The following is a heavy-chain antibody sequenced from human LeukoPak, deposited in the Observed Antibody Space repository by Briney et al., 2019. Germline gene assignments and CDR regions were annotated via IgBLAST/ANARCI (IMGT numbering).Heavy chain of an antibody. V-gene: IGHV4-4*07. D-gene: IGHD6-6*01. CDR3: ARESPYSSSSPHHAFDI. CDR1: GGSISSYY. CDR2: IYTSGST. Sequence: SETLSLTCTVSGGSISSYYWSWIRQPAGKGLEWIGRIYTSGSTNYNPSLKSRVTMSVDTSKNQFSLKLSSVTAADTAVYYCARESPYSSSSPHHAFDIWGQGTMVTVSS. J-gene: IGHJ3*02.